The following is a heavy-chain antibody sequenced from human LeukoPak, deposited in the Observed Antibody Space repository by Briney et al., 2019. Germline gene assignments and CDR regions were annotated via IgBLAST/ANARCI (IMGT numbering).Heavy chain of an antibody. V-gene: IGHV4-4*02. CDR3: ATQRWGYGPGYFDY. J-gene: IGHJ4*02. D-gene: IGHD5-24*01. CDR1: GGSISSSNW. CDR2: INHSGST. Sequence: SGTLSLTCAVSGGSISSSNWWSWVRQPPGKGLEWIGEINHSGSTNYNPSLKSRVTISVDTSKNQFSLKLSSVTAADTAVYYCATQRWGYGPGYFDYWGQGTLVTVSS.